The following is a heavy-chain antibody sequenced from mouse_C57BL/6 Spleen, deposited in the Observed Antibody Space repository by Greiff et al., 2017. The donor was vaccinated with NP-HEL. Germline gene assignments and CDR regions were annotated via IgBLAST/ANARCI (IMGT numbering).Heavy chain of an antibody. V-gene: IGHV1-55*01. D-gene: IGHD1-1*01. J-gene: IGHJ2*01. Sequence: QVQLQQPGAELVKPGASVKMSCKASGYTFTSYWITWVKQRPGQGLEWIGDIYPGSGSTNYNEKFKSKATLTVDTSSSTAYMQLSSLTSEDSAVYYCARLDYGSSPLAYWGQGTTLTVSS. CDR1: GYTFTSYW. CDR2: IYPGSGST. CDR3: ARLDYGSSPLAY.